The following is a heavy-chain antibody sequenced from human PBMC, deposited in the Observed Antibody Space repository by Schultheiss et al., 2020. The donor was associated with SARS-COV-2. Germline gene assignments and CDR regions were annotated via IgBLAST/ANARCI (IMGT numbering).Heavy chain of an antibody. D-gene: IGHD6-6*01. CDR3: ARDAGSSFDY. CDR2: ISSSSSTI. V-gene: IGHV3-48*01. Sequence: GGSLRLSCAASGFTFSSYAMSWVRQAPGKGLEWVSYISSSSSTIYYADSVKGRFTISRDNSKNTLYLQMNSLRAEDTAVYYCARDAGSSFDYWGQGTLVTVSS. J-gene: IGHJ4*02. CDR1: GFTFSSYA.